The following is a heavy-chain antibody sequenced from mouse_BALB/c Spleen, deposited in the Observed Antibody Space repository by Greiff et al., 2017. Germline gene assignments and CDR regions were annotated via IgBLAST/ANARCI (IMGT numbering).Heavy chain of an antibody. CDR3: AIGLYFDY. CDR2: ISYDGSN. CDR1: GYSITSGYY. J-gene: IGHJ2*01. Sequence: VQLKESGPGLVKPSQSLSLTCSVTGYSITSGYYWNWIRQFPGNKLEWMGYISYDGSNNYNPSLKNRISITRDTSKNQFFLKLNSVTTEDTATYYCAIGLYFDYWGQGTTLTVSS. V-gene: IGHV3-6*02.